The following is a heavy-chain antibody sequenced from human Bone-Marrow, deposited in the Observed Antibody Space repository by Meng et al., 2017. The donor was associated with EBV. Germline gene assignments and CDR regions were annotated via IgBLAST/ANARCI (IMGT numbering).Heavy chain of an antibody. J-gene: IGHJ4*02. V-gene: IGHV1-8*01. CDR2: MNPNSGNT. D-gene: IGHD4-17*01. Sequence: QVQLVQSGAVVKKPGASVTVSCKASGYTFTSYDINWVRQATGQGLEWMGWMNPNSGNTGYAQKFQGRVTMTRNTSISTAYMELSSLRSEDTAVYYCARGSDYGDYQPLGYWGQGTLVTVSS. CDR3: ARGSDYGDYQPLGY. CDR1: GYTFTSYD.